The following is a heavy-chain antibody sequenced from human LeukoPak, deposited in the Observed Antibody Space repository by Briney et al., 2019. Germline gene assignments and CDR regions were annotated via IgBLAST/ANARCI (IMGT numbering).Heavy chain of an antibody. V-gene: IGHV3-21*01. CDR3: ARDQGVIAARPIDY. CDR2: ISSSSSYI. J-gene: IGHJ4*02. D-gene: IGHD6-6*01. CDR1: GFTFSSSS. Sequence: SGGSLRLSCAASGFTFSSSSMNWVRKAPGKGLEWVSSISSSSSYIYYADSVKGRFTISRDNAKNSLYLQMNSLRAEDTAVYYCARDQGVIAARPIDYWGQGTLVTVSS.